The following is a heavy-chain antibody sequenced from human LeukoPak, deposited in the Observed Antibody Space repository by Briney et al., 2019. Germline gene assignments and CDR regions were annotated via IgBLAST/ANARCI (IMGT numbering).Heavy chain of an antibody. D-gene: IGHD3-22*01. V-gene: IGHV3-33*05. CDR2: ISYDGSNK. CDR1: GFTFSNYG. CDR3: VRDSSGYSPLEY. Sequence: PGGSLRLSCAASGFTFSNYGMHWVRQAPGKGLEWVAMISYDGSNKYYVDSVKGRFTISRDNSKNTLSLQMNSLRAEDTALYFCVRDSSGYSPLEYWGQGTLVTVSS. J-gene: IGHJ4*02.